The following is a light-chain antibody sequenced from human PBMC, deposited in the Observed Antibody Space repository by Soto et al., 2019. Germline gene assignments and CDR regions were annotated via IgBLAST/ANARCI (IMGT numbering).Light chain of an antibody. CDR3: LQHNSYPLT. J-gene: IGKJ4*01. CDR2: AAS. CDR1: QSISSY. V-gene: IGKV1-17*01. Sequence: DIQMTQSPSSLSASVGARVTIACRASQSISSYLNWYQQKPGKAPKLLIYAASSLQSGVPSRFSGSGSGTEFTLTISSLQPEDFATYYCLQHNSYPLTFGGGTKVDIK.